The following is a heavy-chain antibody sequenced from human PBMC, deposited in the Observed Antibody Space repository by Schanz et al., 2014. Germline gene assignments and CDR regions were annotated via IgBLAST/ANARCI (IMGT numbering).Heavy chain of an antibody. V-gene: IGHV1-18*01. D-gene: IGHD1-26*01. Sequence: QVQLVQSGAEVKKPGASVKVSCKASGYTFTSSGFSWVRQAPGQGLEWMGWINGYNAHTNYAQKFQGRVTMTTDTATSTVYMELRSMRSDDTAVYYCASERDQWDGNVCDFWGQGTLVTVSS. CDR2: INGYNAHT. CDR1: GYTFTSSG. J-gene: IGHJ4*02. CDR3: ASERDQWDGNVCDF.